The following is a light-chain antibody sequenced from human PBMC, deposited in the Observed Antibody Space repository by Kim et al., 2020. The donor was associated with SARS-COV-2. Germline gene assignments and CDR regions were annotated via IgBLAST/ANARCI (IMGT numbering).Light chain of an antibody. Sequence: DIQMTQSPSTLSASVGDRVTITCRASQSIGSWLAWYQQKPGKAPNLLIYKASILETGVPSRFNGSESGTEFTLTITSLQPDDFATYYCQQYSNSLYRFGQGTKLEI. CDR3: QQYSNSLYR. CDR2: KAS. J-gene: IGKJ2*03. CDR1: QSIGSW. V-gene: IGKV1-5*03.